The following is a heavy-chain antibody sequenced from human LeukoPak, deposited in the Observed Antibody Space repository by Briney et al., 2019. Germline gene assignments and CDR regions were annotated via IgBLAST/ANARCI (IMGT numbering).Heavy chain of an antibody. CDR2: ISGSGGST. V-gene: IGHV3-23*01. CDR3: AKGDYYDSSGYFDY. Sequence: GGSLRLSCAASGFTFSSYAMSWVRQAPGKGLEWVSAISGSGGSTYYADSVNGRFTISRDNSKNTLYLQMNSLRAEDTAVYYCAKGDYYDSSGYFDYWGQGTLVTVSS. CDR1: GFTFSSYA. D-gene: IGHD3-22*01. J-gene: IGHJ4*02.